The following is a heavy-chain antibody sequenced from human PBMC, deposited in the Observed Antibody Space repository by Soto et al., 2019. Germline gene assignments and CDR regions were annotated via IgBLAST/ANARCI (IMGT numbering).Heavy chain of an antibody. V-gene: IGHV3-23*01. D-gene: IGHD5-12*01. CDR2: LSVGGDRT. J-gene: IGHJ5*01. Sequence: GGSLRLSCAAFVVTFSTNSMGWVLQTPGKGLEWVSGLSVGGDRTFYLESVKGRFPISSDTSKNVVYLQMNSLRADDTAVYFCAKWDGYGDSWGQGTLVTVSS. CDR1: VVTFSTNS. CDR3: AKWDGYGDS.